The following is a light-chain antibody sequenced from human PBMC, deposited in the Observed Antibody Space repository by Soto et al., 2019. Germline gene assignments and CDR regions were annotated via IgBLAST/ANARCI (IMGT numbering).Light chain of an antibody. J-gene: IGKJ5*01. CDR1: QSLLHSNGYNY. V-gene: IGKV2-28*01. CDR2: LGS. Sequence: FVMTQSPLSLPVTPGEPASISCRSSQSLLHSNGYNYLDWYLQKPGQSPQLLIYLGSNRASGVPDRFSGSGSGTDFTLKISRVEAEDVGVYYCMQALQTLSITFGQGTRLEIK. CDR3: MQALQTLSIT.